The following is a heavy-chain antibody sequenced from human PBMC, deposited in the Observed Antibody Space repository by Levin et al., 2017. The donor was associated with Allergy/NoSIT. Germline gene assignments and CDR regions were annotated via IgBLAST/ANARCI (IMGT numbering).Heavy chain of an antibody. Sequence: PGASVKVSCAASGFTFSSYAMSWVRQAPGKGLEWVSAISGSGGSTYYADSVKGRFTISRDNSKNTLYLQMSSLRAEDSAVYYCAKNPKPYSSSSGKIFDYWGQGTLVTVSS. V-gene: IGHV3-23*01. D-gene: IGHD6-13*01. CDR2: ISGSGGST. CDR3: AKNPKPYSSSSGKIFDY. CDR1: GFTFSSYA. J-gene: IGHJ4*02.